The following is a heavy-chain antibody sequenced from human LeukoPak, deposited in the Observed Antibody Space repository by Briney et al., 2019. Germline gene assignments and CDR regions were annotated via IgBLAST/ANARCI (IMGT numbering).Heavy chain of an antibody. CDR1: GYPFSSYW. J-gene: IGHJ4*02. CDR3: TRGGGSSWWPFDY. D-gene: IGHD6-13*01. V-gene: IGHV5-51*01. Sequence: GESLKISCKGSGYPFSSYWIGWVRQMPGKGLEWMGIIYPGDSDTRYSPSFQGQVTVSADKSISTAYLQWSSLKASDTAMYYCTRGGGSSWWPFDYWGQGTLVTVSS. CDR2: IYPGDSDT.